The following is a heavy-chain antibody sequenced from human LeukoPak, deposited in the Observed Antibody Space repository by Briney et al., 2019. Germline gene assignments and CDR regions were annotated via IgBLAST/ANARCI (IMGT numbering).Heavy chain of an antibody. Sequence: PSETLSLTCTVSGDSISINYNWGWIRQPPGKGLEWIGSIFYSGATYYSPSLKSRDTISVDTSKNQFSLKLSSMTAADTAVYYCVRHRQWLLFPDYWGQGTLVTVSS. J-gene: IGHJ4*02. CDR1: GDSISINYN. D-gene: IGHD6-19*01. CDR3: VRHRQWLLFPDY. CDR2: IFYSGAT. V-gene: IGHV4-39*01.